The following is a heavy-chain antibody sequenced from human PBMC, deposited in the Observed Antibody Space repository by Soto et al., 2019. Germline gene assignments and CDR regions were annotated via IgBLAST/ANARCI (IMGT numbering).Heavy chain of an antibody. CDR2: IIPIFGTA. D-gene: IGHD3-10*01. CDR1: GGTFSSYA. V-gene: IGHV1-69*13. CDR3: ARDSLTYYYGSGSSNMDV. Sequence: ASVKVSCKASGGTFSSYAISWVRQAPGQGLEWMGGIIPIFGTANYAQKFQGRVTITADESTSTAYMELSSLRSEDTAVYYCARDSLTYYYGSGSSNMDVWGQGTTVTVSS. J-gene: IGHJ6*02.